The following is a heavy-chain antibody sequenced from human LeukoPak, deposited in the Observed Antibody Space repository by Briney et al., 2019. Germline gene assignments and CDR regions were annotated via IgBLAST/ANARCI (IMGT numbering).Heavy chain of an antibody. CDR3: ARRFCSGGSCSLPDY. V-gene: IGHV4-59*01. Sequence: SETLSLTCTVSGGSISSYFRSWIRQPPGKGLEWIAYHHYSESNNYNPSLKSRVTISVDTSKNQFSLMLSSVTAADTAMYYCARRFCSGGSCSLPDYWGQGTLVTVSS. D-gene: IGHD2-15*01. CDR2: HHYSESN. J-gene: IGHJ4*02. CDR1: GGSISSYF.